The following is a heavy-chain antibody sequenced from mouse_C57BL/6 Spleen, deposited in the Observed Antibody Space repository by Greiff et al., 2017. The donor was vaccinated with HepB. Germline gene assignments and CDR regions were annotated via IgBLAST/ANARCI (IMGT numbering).Heavy chain of an antibody. V-gene: IGHV1-15*01. J-gene: IGHJ4*01. CDR1: GYTFTDYE. D-gene: IGHD1-1*01. Sequence: VQLQQSGAELVRPGASVTLSCKASGYTFTDYEMHWVKQTPVHGLEWIGAIDPETGGTAYNQKFKGKAILTADKSSSTAYMELRSLTSEDSAVYYCTRYGSSGDYAMDYWGQGTSVTVSS. CDR2: IDPETGGT. CDR3: TRYGSSGDYAMDY.